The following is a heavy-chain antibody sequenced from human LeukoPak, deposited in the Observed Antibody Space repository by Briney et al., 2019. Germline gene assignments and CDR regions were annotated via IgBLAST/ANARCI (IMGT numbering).Heavy chain of an antibody. J-gene: IGHJ4*02. CDR1: GFTFSSYW. Sequence: PGGSLRLSCAASGFTFSSYWMSWVRQAPGKGLEWVGRIKSKTDGGTTDYAAPVKGRFTISRDDSKNTLYLQMNSLKTEDTAVCYCTTDPTTEVDSGSLWSLTDYWGQGTLVTVSS. CDR2: IKSKTDGGTT. D-gene: IGHD1-26*01. V-gene: IGHV3-15*01. CDR3: TTDPTTEVDSGSLWSLTDY.